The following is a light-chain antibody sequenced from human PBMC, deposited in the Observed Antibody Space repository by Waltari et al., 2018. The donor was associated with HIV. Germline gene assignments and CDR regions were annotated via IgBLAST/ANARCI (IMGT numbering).Light chain of an antibody. Sequence: QSLLTQPPSVSATPGQRITISCTGNKSNIGAGHDVPRYRQLPGTAPRLLLFANSNRPSGVPDRISGSKSTASASLAITGLQAEDEGYYYCQSSDIRLHGLWVFGGGTKVTVL. V-gene: IGLV1-40*01. CDR1: KSNIGAGHD. CDR3: QSSDIRLHGLWV. CDR2: ANS. J-gene: IGLJ3*02.